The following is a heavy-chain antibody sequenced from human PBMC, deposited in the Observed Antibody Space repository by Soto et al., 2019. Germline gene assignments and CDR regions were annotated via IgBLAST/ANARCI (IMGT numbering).Heavy chain of an antibody. J-gene: IGHJ5*02. CDR1: GGTFSSYT. CDR2: IIPILGIA. CDR3: ALAYIFRGYVNWYDP. D-gene: IGHD3-10*02. V-gene: IGHV1-69*02. Sequence: ASVKVSCKASGGTFSSYTISWVRHAPGQGLEWMGRIIPILGIANYARKFQGRVTSTADKSTSTAYMELSSLRSEDTAVYYCALAYIFRGYVNWYDPWGQGTLVTVSS.